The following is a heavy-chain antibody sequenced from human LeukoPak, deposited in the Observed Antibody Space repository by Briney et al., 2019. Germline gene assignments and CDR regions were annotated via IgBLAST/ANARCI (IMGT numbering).Heavy chain of an antibody. CDR1: GYSITNYA. CDR3: ATGGGYRFAY. J-gene: IGHJ4*02. V-gene: IGHV7-4-1*02. CDR2: INTNTEKS. Sequence: ASVKVSGKASGYSITNYAILWVRQAPGQGLEWMGWINTNTEKSTYAPGFTGRYVFSLDSSVNTAYLQISSLKAEDTALYYCATGGGYRFAYWGQGTLVTVSS. D-gene: IGHD6-25*01.